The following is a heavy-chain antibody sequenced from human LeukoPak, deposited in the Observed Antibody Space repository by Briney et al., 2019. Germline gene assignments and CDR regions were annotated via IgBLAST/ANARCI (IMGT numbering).Heavy chain of an antibody. Sequence: GESLQISCKGSGYSFTSYWIGWVRQMPGKGLEWMGIIYPGDSDTRYSPSFQGQVTISADKSISTAYLQWSSLKASDTALYYCARSLITMVRGVIITRNIDYWGQGTLVTVSS. J-gene: IGHJ4*02. D-gene: IGHD3-10*01. CDR1: GYSFTSYW. CDR3: ARSLITMVRGVIITRNIDY. V-gene: IGHV5-51*01. CDR2: IYPGDSDT.